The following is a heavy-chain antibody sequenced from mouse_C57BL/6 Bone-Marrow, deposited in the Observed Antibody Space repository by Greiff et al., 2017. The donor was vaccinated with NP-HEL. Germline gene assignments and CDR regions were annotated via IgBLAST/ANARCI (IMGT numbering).Heavy chain of an antibody. CDR2: IWRGGST. CDR3: AKNDYDGTSMDY. J-gene: IGHJ4*01. Sequence: VKLMESGPGLVQPSQSLSITCTVSGFSLTSYGVHWVRQSPGKGLEWLGVIWRGGSTDYNAAFMSRLSITKDNSKSQVFFKMNSLQADDTAIYYCAKNDYDGTSMDYWGQGTSVTVSS. CDR1: GFSLTSYG. D-gene: IGHD2-3*01. V-gene: IGHV2-5*01.